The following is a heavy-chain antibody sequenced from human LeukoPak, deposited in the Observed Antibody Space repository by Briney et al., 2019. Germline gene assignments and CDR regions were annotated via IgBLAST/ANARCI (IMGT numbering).Heavy chain of an antibody. CDR3: AKGFMVRGRNYYMDV. D-gene: IGHD3-10*01. CDR1: GFTFSSYG. J-gene: IGHJ6*03. CDR2: IWYDGSNK. Sequence: GGSLRLSCAASGFTFSSYGMHWVRQAPGKGLEWVAVIWYDGSNKYYADSVKGRFTISRNNSKNTLYLQMNSLRAEDTAVYYCAKGFMVRGRNYYMDVWGKGTTVTVSS. V-gene: IGHV3-33*06.